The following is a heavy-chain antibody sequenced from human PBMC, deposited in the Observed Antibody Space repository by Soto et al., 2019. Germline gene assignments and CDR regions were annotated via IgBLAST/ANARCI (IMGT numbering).Heavy chain of an antibody. Sequence: SETLSLTCTVSGGSISSYYWSWIRQPAGKGLEWIGRIYTSGSTNYNPSLKSRVTMSVDTSKNQFSLKLSSVTAADTAVYYCARQPGITIFGVVIIDIFDPWGQGTLVTVST. J-gene: IGHJ5*02. V-gene: IGHV4-4*07. CDR2: IYTSGST. CDR1: GGSISSYY. CDR3: ARQPGITIFGVVIIDIFDP. D-gene: IGHD3-3*01.